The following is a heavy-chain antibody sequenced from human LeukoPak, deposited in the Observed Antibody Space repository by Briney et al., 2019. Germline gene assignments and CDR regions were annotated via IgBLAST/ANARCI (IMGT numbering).Heavy chain of an antibody. V-gene: IGHV3-23*01. CDR3: ERGGLYCDYGYYYYGMDV. Sequence: GGSLSLYSSAYGFTFSSYAMSRLPPAPGKGLEWVSALSGSGGSTYCADSVKGRFTISRDNSKNTLYLQMNSLRSGHWGVFWCERGGLYCDYGYYYYGMDVWGQGATVTVSS. J-gene: IGHJ6*01. CDR2: LSGSGGST. D-gene: IGHD4-17*01. CDR1: GFTFSSYA.